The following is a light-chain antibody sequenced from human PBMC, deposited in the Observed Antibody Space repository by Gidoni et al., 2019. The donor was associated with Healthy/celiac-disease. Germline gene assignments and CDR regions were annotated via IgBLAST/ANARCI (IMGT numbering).Light chain of an antibody. CDR1: QSVSSSY. CDR3: QQYGSSSWT. V-gene: IGKV3-20*01. Sequence: EIVLTQSPGTLSLSPGERATLSCRASQSVSSSYLAWYQQKPGQAPRLLIYGASSRATGIPDRFSGSGSGIDFTLTINRLEPEDFAVYYCQQYGSSSWTFGQGTKVEIK. J-gene: IGKJ1*01. CDR2: GAS.